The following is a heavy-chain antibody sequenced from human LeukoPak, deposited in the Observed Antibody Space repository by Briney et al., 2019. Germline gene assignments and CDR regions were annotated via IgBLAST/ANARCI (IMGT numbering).Heavy chain of an antibody. CDR3: AKAPVTTCRGAYCYPFDY. Sequence: GGSLRLSCAASGFTLSSYAMSWVRQAPGKGLEWVSAISDSGNTYHADSVKGRFTISRDSSKNTLFLQMNRPRPEDAAVYYCAKAPVTTCRGAYCYPFDYWGRGTLVTVSS. D-gene: IGHD2-21*01. V-gene: IGHV3-23*01. CDR1: GFTLSSYA. J-gene: IGHJ4*02. CDR2: ISDSGNT.